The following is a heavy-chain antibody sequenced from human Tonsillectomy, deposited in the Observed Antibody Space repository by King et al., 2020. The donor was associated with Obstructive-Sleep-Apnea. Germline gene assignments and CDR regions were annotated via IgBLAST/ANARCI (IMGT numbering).Heavy chain of an antibody. CDR1: GFTVSSNY. Sequence: VQLVESGGGLVQPGGSLRLSCAASGFTVSSNYMSWVRQAPVKGLEWGSVIYSGGTTNYAYPVKGSFTISRDNSKNMLVLQLNSLRAEVTAVYYCARAPFIWTDYDQSWYFDLWGRGALVTVSS. D-gene: IGHD3/OR15-3a*01. J-gene: IGHJ2*01. CDR3: ARAPFIWTDYDQSWYFDL. CDR2: IYSGGTT. V-gene: IGHV3-66*01.